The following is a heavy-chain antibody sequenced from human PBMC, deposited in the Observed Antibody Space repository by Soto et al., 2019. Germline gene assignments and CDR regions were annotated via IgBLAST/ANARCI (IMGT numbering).Heavy chain of an antibody. CDR2: ISSSSSYT. V-gene: IGHV3-11*06. Sequence: GGSLRLSCAASGFTFSDYYMSWIRQAPGKGLEWVSYISSSSSYTNYADSVKGRFTISRDNAKNSLYLQMNSLRAEDTAVYYCARVYYDSSGYHDYWGQGTLVTVSS. J-gene: IGHJ4*02. CDR3: ARVYYDSSGYHDY. CDR1: GFTFSDYY. D-gene: IGHD3-22*01.